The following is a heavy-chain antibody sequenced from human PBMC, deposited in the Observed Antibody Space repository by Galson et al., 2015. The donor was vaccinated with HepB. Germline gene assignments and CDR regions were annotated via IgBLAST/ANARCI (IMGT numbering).Heavy chain of an antibody. V-gene: IGHV1-18*04. D-gene: IGHD4/OR15-4a*01. CDR1: GYTFTTHY. J-gene: IGHJ4*02. CDR3: ARDRDYRFDY. Sequence: SVKVSCKASGYTFTTHYMHWVRQAPGQGLEWMGWISAYGGNTKYAQKYQGRITLTRDTSTSTAYMELRSLRSDDTAVYYCARDRDYRFDYWGQGTLVTVSS. CDR2: ISAYGGNT.